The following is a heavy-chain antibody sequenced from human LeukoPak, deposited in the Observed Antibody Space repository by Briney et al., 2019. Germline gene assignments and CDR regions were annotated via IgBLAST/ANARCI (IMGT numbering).Heavy chain of an antibody. J-gene: IGHJ4*02. CDR2: IIPILGIA. CDR1: GGTFSSYT. Sequence: ASVKVSCKASGGTFSSYTISWVRQAPGQGLDWMGRIIPILGIANYAQKFQGRVTITADKSTSTAYMELSSLRSEDTAVYYCARDVWVSKLDYWGQGTLVTVSS. V-gene: IGHV1-69*04. D-gene: IGHD3-16*01. CDR3: ARDVWVSKLDY.